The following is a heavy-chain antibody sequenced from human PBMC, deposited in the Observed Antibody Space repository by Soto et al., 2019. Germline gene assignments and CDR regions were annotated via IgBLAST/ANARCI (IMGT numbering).Heavy chain of an antibody. V-gene: IGHV1-69*13. J-gene: IGHJ6*02. Sequence: SVKVSCKASGGTFSSYAISWVRQAPGQGLEWMGGIIPIFGTANYAQKFQGRVTITADESTSTAYMELSSLRSEDTAVYYCASTPGYYYGMDVWGQGTTVTVSS. CDR1: GGTFSSYA. CDR2: IIPIFGTA. CDR3: ASTPGYYYGMDV.